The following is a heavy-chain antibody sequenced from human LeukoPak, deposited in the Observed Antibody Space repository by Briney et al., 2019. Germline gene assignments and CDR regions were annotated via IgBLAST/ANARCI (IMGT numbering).Heavy chain of an antibody. CDR1: GGSISNYY. CDR3: ARGRRYYDTTSSVYFDY. Sequence: SETLSLTCTVSGGSISNYYWNWIRQSPGKGLEWIGYIYYSGSTNYNPSLKSRVTISVATSKNQFSLKLTSVTAADTAVYYCARGRRYYDTTSSVYFDYWGQGTLVTVSS. D-gene: IGHD3-22*01. J-gene: IGHJ4*02. CDR2: IYYSGST. V-gene: IGHV4-59*08.